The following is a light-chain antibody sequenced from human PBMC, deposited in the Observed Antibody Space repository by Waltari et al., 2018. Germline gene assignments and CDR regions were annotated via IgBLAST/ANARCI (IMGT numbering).Light chain of an antibody. V-gene: IGKV3D-15*01. Sequence: IVMTQSPAILSVSPGERATLSCRASRSVTNNLAWYQQKPGQAPRLLIYGASTRATGIPARFSGSGSGTEFTLTISSLQSEDFAVYYCHQYDNWYTFGQGTKLEIK. J-gene: IGKJ2*01. CDR2: GAS. CDR3: HQYDNWYT. CDR1: RSVTNN.